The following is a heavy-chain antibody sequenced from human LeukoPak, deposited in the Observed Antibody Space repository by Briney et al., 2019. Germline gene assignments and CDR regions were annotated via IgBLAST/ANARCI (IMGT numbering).Heavy chain of an antibody. CDR1: GGSISSSSYY. J-gene: IGHJ4*02. Sequence: PSETLSLTCTVSGGSISSSSYYWGWIRQPPGKGLEWIGSIYYSGSTYYNPYLKSRVTISVDTSKNQFYLKLSSVTAADTAVYYCARLPSGSVIAAAGTNYFDYWGQGTLVTVSS. V-gene: IGHV4-39*01. D-gene: IGHD6-13*01. CDR2: IYYSGST. CDR3: ARLPSGSVIAAAGTNYFDY.